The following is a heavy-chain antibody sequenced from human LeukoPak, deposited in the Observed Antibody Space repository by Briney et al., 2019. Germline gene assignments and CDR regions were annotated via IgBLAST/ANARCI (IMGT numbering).Heavy chain of an antibody. D-gene: IGHD4-17*01. CDR1: GFTVSSNY. CDR2: IYSGGST. CDR3: AREDTVTTPDY. J-gene: IGHJ4*02. V-gene: IGHV3-53*01. Sequence: GGSLRLSCAASGFTVSSNYMSWVRQAPGKGLEWVSVIYSGGSTYYADSVKGRFTISRDNSKNTLYLQMNSLRAEDTAVYYCAREDTVTTPDYWGQGTLVTVSS.